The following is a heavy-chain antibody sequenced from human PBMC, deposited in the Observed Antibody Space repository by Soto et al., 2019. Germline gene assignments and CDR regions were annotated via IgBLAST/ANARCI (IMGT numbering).Heavy chain of an antibody. Sequence: QVQLVQSGAEVKKPGSSVKVSCKTSRGTFTTSPITWIRQAPGQGLVWMGEVIPTSGTATYAQTFQGSVAFTADKSTNTAYMELSSLRSEATAIYFCTRDSSLGYLFWGQGSLVTVSS. CDR1: RGTFTTSP. CDR3: TRDSSLGYLF. CDR2: VIPTSGTA. V-gene: IGHV1-69*06. D-gene: IGHD5-18*01. J-gene: IGHJ4*02.